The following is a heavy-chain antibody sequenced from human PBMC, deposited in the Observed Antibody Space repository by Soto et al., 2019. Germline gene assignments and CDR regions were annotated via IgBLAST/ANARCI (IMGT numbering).Heavy chain of an antibody. V-gene: IGHV3-33*01. CDR1: GFTFSSYG. D-gene: IGHD2-2*01. J-gene: IGHJ5*02. Sequence: GGSLRLSCAASGFTFSSYGMHWVRQAPGKELEWVAVIWYDGSNKYYADSVKGRFTISRDNSKNTLYLQMNSLRAEDTAVYYCARGRLGYCSSTSCLARWFDPWGQGTLVTVSS. CDR2: IWYDGSNK. CDR3: ARGRLGYCSSTSCLARWFDP.